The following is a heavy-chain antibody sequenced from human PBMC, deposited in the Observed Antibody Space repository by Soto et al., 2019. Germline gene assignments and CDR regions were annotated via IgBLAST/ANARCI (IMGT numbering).Heavy chain of an antibody. Sequence: GGSLRLSCAASGFTFSNAWMNWVRQAPGKGLEWVGRIKSKTDGGTTDYAAPVKGRFTISRDDSKNTLYLQMNSLKTEDTAVYYCTTDLVPSSRMTGYYTPVPYYYYMDVWGKGTTVTVSS. V-gene: IGHV3-15*07. D-gene: IGHD3-9*01. CDR2: IKSKTDGGTT. CDR3: TTDLVPSSRMTGYYTPVPYYYYMDV. CDR1: GFTFSNAW. J-gene: IGHJ6*03.